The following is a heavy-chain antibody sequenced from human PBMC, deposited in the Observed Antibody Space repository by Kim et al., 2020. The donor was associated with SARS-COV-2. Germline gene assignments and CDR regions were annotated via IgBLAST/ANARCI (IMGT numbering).Heavy chain of an antibody. V-gene: IGHV4-59*01. CDR3: ARETGQLINT. D-gene: IGHD6-13*01. CDR2: IYYSGST. J-gene: IGHJ4*02. Sequence: SETLSLTCTVSGGSISNYYWSWIRQPPGKGLEWIGYIYYSGSTNYNPSLKSRVTISVDTSKNQFSLKLRSVTAADTAVYYCARETGQLINTWGQGTLVTVSS. CDR1: GGSISNYY.